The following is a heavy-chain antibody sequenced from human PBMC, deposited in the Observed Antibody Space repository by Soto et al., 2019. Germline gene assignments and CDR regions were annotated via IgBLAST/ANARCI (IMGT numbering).Heavy chain of an antibody. CDR3: AKDRVPDSRWNFDY. J-gene: IGHJ4*02. CDR1: GFTFSSYS. D-gene: IGHD2-2*01. V-gene: IGHV3-23*01. CDR2: IYGNGAGT. Sequence: GGSLRLSCAASGFTFSSYSMNWVRQARGKGLEWVSGIYGNGAGTFYGESMKGRVTISRDNSKNMVFLQMNSLTPEDTGVYYCAKDRVPDSRWNFDYWGQGILVNVSS.